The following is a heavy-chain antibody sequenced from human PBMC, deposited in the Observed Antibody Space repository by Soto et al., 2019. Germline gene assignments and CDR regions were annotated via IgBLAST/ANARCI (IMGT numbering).Heavy chain of an antibody. D-gene: IGHD1-26*01. CDR1: GGTFSSYA. CDR2: IIPIFGTA. J-gene: IGHJ4*02. CDR3: ASTWDLQYYFDY. V-gene: IGHV1-69*13. Sequence: SVKVSCKASGGTFSSYAISWVRQAPGQGLEWMGGIIPIFGTANYAQKFQGRVTITADESTSTAYMELSSLRSEDTAVYYCASTWDLQYYFDYCGQGTLVTVYS.